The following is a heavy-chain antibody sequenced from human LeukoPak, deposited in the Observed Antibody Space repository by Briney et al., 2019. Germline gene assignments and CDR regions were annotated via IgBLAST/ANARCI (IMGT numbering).Heavy chain of an antibody. J-gene: IGHJ4*02. V-gene: IGHV3-23*01. D-gene: IGHD5-12*01. CDR3: AKKGMNSGSRYYFDY. CDR2: ISGSGGST. Sequence: GGSLRLSCAASGFTFSSYAMSWVRQAPGKGLEWVSAISGSGGSTYYADSVKGRFTISRDNSKNTLYLQMNSLRAEDTAVYYCAKKGMNSGSRYYFDYWGQGTLVTVSS. CDR1: GFTFSSYA.